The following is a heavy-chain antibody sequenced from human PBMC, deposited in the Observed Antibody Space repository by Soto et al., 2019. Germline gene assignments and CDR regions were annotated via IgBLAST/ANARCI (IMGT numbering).Heavy chain of an antibody. V-gene: IGHV3-30-3*01. D-gene: IGHD2-21*02. J-gene: IGHJ4*01. CDR1: GFTFSYYA. CDR2: ISYDGNHK. CDR3: ARAVGGNSSYFED. Sequence: QVQLAESGGGVVQPGRSLRLSCAASGFTFSYYAMHWVRQAPGKGPKWVAVISYDGNHKYYTDSVKGRFTISRDSSKNTLFLQMSSLRPDDTAVYYCARAVGGNSSYFEDWGHGTLVTVSS.